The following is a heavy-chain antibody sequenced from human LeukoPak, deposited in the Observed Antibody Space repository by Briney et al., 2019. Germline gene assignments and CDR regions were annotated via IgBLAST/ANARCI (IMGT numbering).Heavy chain of an antibody. CDR1: GFTFSSYA. J-gene: IGHJ5*02. V-gene: IGHV3-23*01. CDR2: ISGSDGVT. Sequence: PGGSLRLSCAASGFTFSSYAMSWVRQAPGKGLEWVSAISGSDGVTDYADSVRGRFTISRDNSKNTLDLQMNSLRAEDTAVYYCTKDPLAGLEDWFDPWGQGALVTVSS. D-gene: IGHD6-13*01. CDR3: TKDPLAGLEDWFDP.